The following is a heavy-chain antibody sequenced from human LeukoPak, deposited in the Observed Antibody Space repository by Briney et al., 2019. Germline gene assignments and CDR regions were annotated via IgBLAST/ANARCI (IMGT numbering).Heavy chain of an antibody. D-gene: IGHD3-22*01. CDR3: ASRYDYTKEGYYYYYMDV. CDR1: GYTLTELS. CDR2: FDPEDGET. Sequence: GASVKVSCKVSGYTLTELSMHWVRQAPGKGLEWMGGFDPEDGETIYAQKFQGRVTMTEDTSTDTAYMELSSLRSEDTAVYYCASRYDYTKEGYYYYYMDVWGKGTTVTVSS. V-gene: IGHV1-24*01. J-gene: IGHJ6*03.